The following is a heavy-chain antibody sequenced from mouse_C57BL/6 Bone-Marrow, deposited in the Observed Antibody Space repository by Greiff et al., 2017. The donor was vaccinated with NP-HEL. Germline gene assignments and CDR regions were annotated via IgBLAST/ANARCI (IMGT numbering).Heavy chain of an antibody. D-gene: IGHD2-4*01. J-gene: IGHJ4*01. CDR1: GYTFTGYW. CDR2: ILPGSGST. CDR3: ARGRYDYDGRLYYYSMDY. Sequence: VKLMESGAELMKPGASVKLSCKATGYTFTGYWIEWVKQRPGHGLEWIGEILPGSGSTNYNEKFKGKATFTADTSSNTAYMQLSSLTTEDSAIYYCARGRYDYDGRLYYYSMDYWGQGTSVTVSS. V-gene: IGHV1-9*01.